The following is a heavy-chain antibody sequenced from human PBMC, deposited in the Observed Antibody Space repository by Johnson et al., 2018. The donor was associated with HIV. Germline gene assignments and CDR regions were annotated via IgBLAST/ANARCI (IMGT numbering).Heavy chain of an antibody. D-gene: IGHD1-26*01. CDR1: GFTVSTNY. J-gene: IGHJ3*02. CDR3: AKVVGSGATGDAFDI. Sequence: VQLVESGGGLVQPGRSLRLSCVASGFTVSTNYMTWVRQAPGKGLEWVSLIYRGDNTYYADSVKARFNTSRDNAKNTLHLQMNSLRAEDTAVYYCAKVVGSGATGDAFDIWGQGTMVTVSS. V-gene: IGHV3-66*02. CDR2: IYRGDNT.